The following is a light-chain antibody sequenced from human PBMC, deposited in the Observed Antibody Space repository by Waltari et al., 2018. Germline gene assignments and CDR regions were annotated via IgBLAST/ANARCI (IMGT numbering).Light chain of an antibody. V-gene: IGLV1-44*01. CDR3: AAWDDSLNGNWV. CDR2: SNS. CDR1: SSNIGRNT. Sequence: QSVLTQPPPASGTPGPRVPTPCPGSSSNIGRNTVNWYQQLPGTAPKLLTYSNSQRPSGVPDRFSGSKSGTSASLAISGLQSEDEADYYCAAWDDSLNGNWVFGGGTKLTVL. J-gene: IGLJ3*02.